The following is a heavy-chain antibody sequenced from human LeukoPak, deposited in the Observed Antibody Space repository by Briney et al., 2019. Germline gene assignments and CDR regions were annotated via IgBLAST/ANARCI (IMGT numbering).Heavy chain of an antibody. Sequence: GGSLRLSCAASGFTFSSYAMSWVRQAPGKGLXXXSGISGSGGRTYYADSVKGRFTISRDNSKNTVYLQMNSLGGEDTAVYYCAREIFGSGSYPDYWGQGTLVTVSS. V-gene: IGHV3-23*01. J-gene: IGHJ4*02. CDR2: ISGSGGRT. CDR3: AREIFGSGSYPDY. CDR1: GFTFSSYA. D-gene: IGHD3-10*01.